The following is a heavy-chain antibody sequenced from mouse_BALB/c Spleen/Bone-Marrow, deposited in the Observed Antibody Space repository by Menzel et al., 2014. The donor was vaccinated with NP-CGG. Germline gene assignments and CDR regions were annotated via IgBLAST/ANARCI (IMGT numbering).Heavy chain of an antibody. CDR3: ARDWDEYYFDY. Sequence: QVQLQQSGPELVKPRASVKMSCKASGYSFTSYYIHWVKQRPGQGLEWIGWIFPGSDNTKYNEKFKGKATLTADTSSSTAYMHLSSLTSEDSAVYFCARDWDEYYFDYWGQGTTLTVSS. D-gene: IGHD4-1*01. J-gene: IGHJ2*01. CDR1: GYSFTSYY. CDR2: IFPGSDNT. V-gene: IGHV1-66*01.